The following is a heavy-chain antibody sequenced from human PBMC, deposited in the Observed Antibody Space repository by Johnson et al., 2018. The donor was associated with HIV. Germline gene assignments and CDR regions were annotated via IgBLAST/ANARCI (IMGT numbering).Heavy chain of an antibody. CDR1: GFTFDDYT. V-gene: IGHV3-43*01. D-gene: IGHD3-16*02. Sequence: VQLVESGGGVVRPGGSLRLSCAASGFTFDDYTMHWVRQAPGKGLEWVSLISWDGGSTYYADSVKGRFTISRDNSKNSLYLQMNSLRTEDTALCYCAKGILITFGGVIVKPHAFDIWGQGTMVTVSS. CDR2: ISWDGGST. J-gene: IGHJ3*02. CDR3: AKGILITFGGVIVKPHAFDI.